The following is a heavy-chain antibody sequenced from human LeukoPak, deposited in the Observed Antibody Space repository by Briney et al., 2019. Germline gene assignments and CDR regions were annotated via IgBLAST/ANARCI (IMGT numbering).Heavy chain of an antibody. Sequence: GGSLRLSCAASGFTVSSNYMSWVRQAPGKGLEWVSVFYSGGNTHYADSVKGRFTISRDNSKNTLHLQMNSLRAEDTAVYYCAKDRNYYYMDVWGKGTTVTVSS. CDR1: GFTVSSNY. CDR3: AKDRNYYYMDV. CDR2: FYSGGNT. V-gene: IGHV3-66*01. J-gene: IGHJ6*03.